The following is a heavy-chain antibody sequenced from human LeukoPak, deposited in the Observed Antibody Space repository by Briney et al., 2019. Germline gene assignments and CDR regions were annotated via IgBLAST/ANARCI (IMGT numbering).Heavy chain of an antibody. D-gene: IGHD3-16*01. CDR1: GGSISRGGYY. V-gene: IGHV4-31*03. CDR2: IYYSGST. Sequence: PSETLSLTCTVSGGSISRGGYYWSWIRQHPGKGLEWIGYIYYSGSTYYNPSLKSRVTISVDTSKNQFSLKLSSVTAADTAVYYCASGATSWAHMDVWGKGTTVTVSS. CDR3: ASGATSWAHMDV. J-gene: IGHJ6*03.